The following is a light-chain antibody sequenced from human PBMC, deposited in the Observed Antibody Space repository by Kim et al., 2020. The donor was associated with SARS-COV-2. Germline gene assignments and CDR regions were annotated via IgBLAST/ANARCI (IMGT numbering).Light chain of an antibody. Sequence: ASTGDRVTITCRASQDISNYLAWYQQKPGKAPKLLIYAASTLQSGVPSRFSGSGSGTDFTLTVSCLQSEDFATYYCQQYYSYPVTFGQGTKVDIK. V-gene: IGKV1-8*01. CDR2: AAS. CDR1: QDISNY. CDR3: QQYYSYPVT. J-gene: IGKJ1*01.